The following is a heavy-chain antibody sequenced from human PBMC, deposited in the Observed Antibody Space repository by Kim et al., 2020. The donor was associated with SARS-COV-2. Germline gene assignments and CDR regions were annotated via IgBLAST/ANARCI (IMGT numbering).Heavy chain of an antibody. D-gene: IGHD3-10*01. V-gene: IGHV3-23*01. Sequence: GGSLRLSCAASGFTFSSYAMSWVRQAPGKGLEWVSAISGSGGSTYYADSVKGRFTISRDNSKNTLYLQMNSLRAEDTAVYYCAKGLTMVRGVIVSGDYYGMDVWGQGTTVTVSS. CDR3: AKGLTMVRGVIVSGDYYGMDV. J-gene: IGHJ6*02. CDR2: ISGSGGST. CDR1: GFTFSSYA.